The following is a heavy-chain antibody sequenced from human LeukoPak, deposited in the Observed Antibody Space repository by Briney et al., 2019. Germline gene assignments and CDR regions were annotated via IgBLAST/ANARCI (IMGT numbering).Heavy chain of an antibody. CDR2: IYSGGST. D-gene: IGHD5-18*01. CDR3: ARVGYSYGYVRH. CDR1: GFTVSSNY. V-gene: IGHV3-66*01. J-gene: IGHJ4*02. Sequence: GGSLRLSCAASGFTVSSNYMSWVRQAPGKGLEWVSVIYSGGSTYYADSVKGRFTISRDNSKNTLYLQMSSLRAEDTAVYYCARVGYSYGYVRHWGQGTLVTVSS.